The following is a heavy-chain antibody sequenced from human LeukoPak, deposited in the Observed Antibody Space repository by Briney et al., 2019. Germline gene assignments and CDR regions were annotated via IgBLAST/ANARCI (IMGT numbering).Heavy chain of an antibody. CDR1: GFTFSSYG. CDR3: AKPDTAMVDTDAFDI. J-gene: IGHJ3*02. D-gene: IGHD5-18*01. CDR2: ISYDGSNK. Sequence: PGRSLRLSCAASGFTFSSYGMHWVRQAPGKGLEWVAVISYDGSNKYYADSVKGRFTISRDNAKNTLYVQMNSLRAEDTAVYYCAKPDTAMVDTDAFDIWGQGTMVTVSS. V-gene: IGHV3-30*18.